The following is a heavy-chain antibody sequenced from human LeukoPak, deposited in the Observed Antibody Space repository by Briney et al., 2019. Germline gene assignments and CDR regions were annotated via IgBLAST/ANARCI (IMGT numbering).Heavy chain of an antibody. CDR1: GGSFSGYY. J-gene: IGHJ4*02. CDR3: ARGPSGYHNT. Sequence: SETLSLTCAVYGGSFSGYYWSWIRQPPGKGLEWIGEINHSGSTNYNPSLKSRVTISVDTSKNQFSLKLSSVTAEDTAVYYCARGPSGYHNTGGQGTLVTVSS. D-gene: IGHD5-12*01. V-gene: IGHV4-34*01. CDR2: INHSGST.